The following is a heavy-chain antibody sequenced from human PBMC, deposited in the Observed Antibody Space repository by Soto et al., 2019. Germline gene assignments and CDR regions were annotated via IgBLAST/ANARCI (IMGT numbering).Heavy chain of an antibody. Sequence: QVQLVESGGGVVQPGRSLRLSCAASGFTFSSYGMHVVRQAPGTGLEWVAVISYDGSTKYYADYVKGSFTISRDNSKNTLYLQMNSLRAEDTAVYYCAKWSSSWGMDVWGQGTTVTVSS. D-gene: IGHD6-13*01. CDR3: AKWSSSWGMDV. J-gene: IGHJ6*02. CDR2: ISYDGSTK. V-gene: IGHV3-30*18. CDR1: GFTFSSYG.